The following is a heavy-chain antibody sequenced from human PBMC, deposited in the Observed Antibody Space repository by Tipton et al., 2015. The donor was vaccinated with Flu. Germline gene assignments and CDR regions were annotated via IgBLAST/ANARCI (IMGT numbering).Heavy chain of an antibody. D-gene: IGHD1-7*01. CDR1: GGSISSYY. CDR2: IYYSGST. V-gene: IGHV4-59*01. CDR3: ASVSTGETGTGN. Sequence: TLSLTCTVSGGSISSYYWSWIRQPPGKGLEWIGDIYYSGSTNYNPSLKSRVTISVDTSKNQFSLKLSSVTAADTAVYYCASVSTGETGTGNWGQGTLVTVSS. J-gene: IGHJ4*02.